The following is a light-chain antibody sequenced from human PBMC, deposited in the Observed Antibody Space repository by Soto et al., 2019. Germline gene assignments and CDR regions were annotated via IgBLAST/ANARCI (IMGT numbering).Light chain of an antibody. CDR1: SSNIGAGYD. Sequence: QSVLTQPPSVSGAPGQRVTISGTGSSSNIGAGYDVHWYQQIPGTAPKLLIYLNNNRPSGVPDRLSGSKSGTSASLAITGLQAEDEADYYCQSYDSSLSAWVFGGGTKLTVL. CDR3: QSYDSSLSAWV. CDR2: LNN. J-gene: IGLJ3*02. V-gene: IGLV1-40*01.